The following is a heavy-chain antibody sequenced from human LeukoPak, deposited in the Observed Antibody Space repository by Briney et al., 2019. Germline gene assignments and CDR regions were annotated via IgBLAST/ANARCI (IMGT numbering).Heavy chain of an antibody. D-gene: IGHD1-26*01. V-gene: IGHV3-33*06. CDR2: IWSVGGAE. Sequence: PGGSLRLSCAASGFTFSSYAMHWVRQAPDKGLEWVPVIWSVGGAEYYADSVKGRFTISRDNSKNMLFLQMNSLRAEDTAVYYCAKDRTVGASYWYFDLWGRGTLVTVSS. CDR1: GFTFSSYA. J-gene: IGHJ2*01. CDR3: AKDRTVGASYWYFDL.